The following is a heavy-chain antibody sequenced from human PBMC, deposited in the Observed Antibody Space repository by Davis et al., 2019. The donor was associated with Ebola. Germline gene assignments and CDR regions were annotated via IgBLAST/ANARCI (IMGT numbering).Heavy chain of an antibody. Sequence: ASVTVSCKASGYTFTGYYMHWVRQAPGQGLEWMGRINPNSGGTNYAQKFQGRVTMTRDTSTSTVYMELSSLRSEDTAVYYCARERTTTSRGGRYYYGMDVWGKGTTVTVSS. CDR2: INPNSGGT. J-gene: IGHJ6*04. CDR3: ARERTTTSRGGRYYYGMDV. V-gene: IGHV1-2*06. D-gene: IGHD2-2*01. CDR1: GYTFTGYY.